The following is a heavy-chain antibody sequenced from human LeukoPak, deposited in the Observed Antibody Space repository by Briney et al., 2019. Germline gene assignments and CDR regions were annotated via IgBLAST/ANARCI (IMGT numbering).Heavy chain of an antibody. CDR1: GCSISSSSNY. V-gene: IGHV4-39*01. CDR2: IYYSGST. D-gene: IGHD4-11*01. J-gene: IGHJ4*02. Sequence: PAETLSLTCAASGCSISSSSNYWAWHRQPPGKGLEWIVTIYYSGSTYYNPSIKSRVTISVDTSKNQFSLKLSPVTAADTAVFYCATFYSPDKNFDYWGQGTLVTVSS. CDR3: ATFYSPDKNFDY.